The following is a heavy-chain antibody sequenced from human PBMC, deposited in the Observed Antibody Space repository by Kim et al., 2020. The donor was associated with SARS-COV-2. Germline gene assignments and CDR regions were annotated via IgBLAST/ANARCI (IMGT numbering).Heavy chain of an antibody. CDR2: IIPIFGTA. V-gene: IGHV1-69*13. Sequence: SVKVSCKASGGTFSSYAISWVRQAPGQGLEWMGGIIPIFGTANYAQKFQGRVTITADESTSTAYMELSSLRSEDTAVYYCARGARGQWLEYNWFDPWGQGTLVTVSS. CDR1: GGTFSSYA. D-gene: IGHD6-19*01. J-gene: IGHJ5*02. CDR3: ARGARGQWLEYNWFDP.